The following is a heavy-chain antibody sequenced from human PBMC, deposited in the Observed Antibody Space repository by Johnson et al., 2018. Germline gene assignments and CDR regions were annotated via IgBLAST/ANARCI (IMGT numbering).Heavy chain of an antibody. CDR2: ISYDGSNK. CDR3: AREWVVVAATDAFDI. D-gene: IGHD2-15*01. Sequence: QVQLVQSGGGVVQPGRSXRLSCAASGFTFSSYAMHWVRQAPGKGLEWVAVISYDGSNKYYADSVKGRFPISRDNSKNTVYLQINSLRAEDTAVYYCAREWVVVAATDAFDIWGQGTMVTVSS. J-gene: IGHJ3*02. V-gene: IGHV3-30*04. CDR1: GFTFSSYA.